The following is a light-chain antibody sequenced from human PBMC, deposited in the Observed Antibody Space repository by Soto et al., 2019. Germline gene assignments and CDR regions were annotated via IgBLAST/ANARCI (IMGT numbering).Light chain of an antibody. CDR2: DVA. J-gene: IGLJ1*01. CDR3: VSYTSSTTYV. Sequence: QSVLTQPPSASGSLGQSVTISCTGTSSDIGTYDYVSWYQQHPGRAPKLIIYDVANRPSGVSNRFSGSKSGSTASLIISRLQTEDEADYYCVSYTSSTTYVFGTGTKVTVL. V-gene: IGLV2-14*03. CDR1: SSDIGTYDY.